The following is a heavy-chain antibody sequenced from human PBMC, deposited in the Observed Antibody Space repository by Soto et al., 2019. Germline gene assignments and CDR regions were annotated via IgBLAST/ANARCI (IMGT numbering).Heavy chain of an antibody. CDR1: GFTFTSSA. D-gene: IGHD1-26*01. CDR2: IVVGSGNT. CDR3: AATSTGRWVRNWFDP. V-gene: IGHV1-58*01. J-gene: IGHJ5*02. Sequence: SVKVSCKASGFTFTSSAVQWVRQARGQRLEWIGWIVVGSGNTNYAQKFQERVTITRDMSTSTAYMELSSLRSEDTAVYYCAATSTGRWVRNWFDPWGQGTLVTVSS.